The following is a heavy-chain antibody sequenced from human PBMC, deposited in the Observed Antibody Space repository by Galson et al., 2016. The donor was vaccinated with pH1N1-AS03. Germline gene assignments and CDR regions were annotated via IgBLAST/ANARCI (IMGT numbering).Heavy chain of an antibody. J-gene: IGHJ4*02. CDR2: INDSGST. CDR1: GGSFSGYY. CDR3: ARKRYYANFDY. Sequence: SETLSLTCAVYGGSFSGYYWSWIRQSPGKGLEWIGEINDSGSTNYNPSLKSRAPISINTSKIQFSLNLSSVTAADTAVYYCARKRYYANFDYWGQGTLVIVSS. D-gene: IGHD1-26*01. V-gene: IGHV4-34*01.